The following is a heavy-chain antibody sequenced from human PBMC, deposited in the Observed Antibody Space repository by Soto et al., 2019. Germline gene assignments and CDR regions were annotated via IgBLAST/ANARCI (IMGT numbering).Heavy chain of an antibody. CDR1: GYTFTSYG. V-gene: IGHV1-18*01. CDR2: ISAYNGNT. Sequence: VASVKVSCKASGYTFTSYGISWVRQAPGQGLEWMGWISAYNGNTNYAQKLQGRVTMTTDTSTSTAYMELRSLRPDDTAVYYCARDLGLPEKTYYDFWSGYFPYGMDVWGQGTTVTV. CDR3: ARDLGLPEKTYYDFWSGYFPYGMDV. J-gene: IGHJ6*02. D-gene: IGHD3-3*01.